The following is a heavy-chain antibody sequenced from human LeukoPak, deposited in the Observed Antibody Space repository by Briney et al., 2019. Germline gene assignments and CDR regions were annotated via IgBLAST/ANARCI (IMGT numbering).Heavy chain of an antibody. D-gene: IGHD4-17*01. CDR3: ARDLHKNGDYEANQPFDP. Sequence: RASVKVSCKASGYTFTSYYMHWVRQAPGQGLEWMGIINPSGGSTSYAQKFQGRVTMTRDMSTSTVYMELSSLRSEDTAVYYCARDLHKNGDYEANQPFDPWGQGTLVTVSS. CDR1: GYTFTSYY. J-gene: IGHJ5*02. V-gene: IGHV1-46*01. CDR2: INPSGGST.